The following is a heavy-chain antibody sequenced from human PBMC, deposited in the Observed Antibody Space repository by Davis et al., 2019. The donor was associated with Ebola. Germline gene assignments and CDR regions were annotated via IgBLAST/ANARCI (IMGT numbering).Heavy chain of an antibody. CDR1: GGSFSGYY. J-gene: IGHJ5*02. CDR2: INHSGST. D-gene: IGHD2-21*01. Sequence: PGGSLRLSCAVYGGSFSGYYWSWIRQPPGKGLEWIGEINHSGSTNYNPSLKSRVTISVDTSKNQFSLKLSSVTAADTAVYYCARDGEAYCGGDCYFGANWFDPWGQGTLVTVSS. CDR3: ARDGEAYCGGDCYFGANWFDP. V-gene: IGHV4-34*01.